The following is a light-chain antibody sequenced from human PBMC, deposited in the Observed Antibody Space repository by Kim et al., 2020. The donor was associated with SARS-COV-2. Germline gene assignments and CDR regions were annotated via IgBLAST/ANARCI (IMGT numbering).Light chain of an antibody. V-gene: IGKV1-39*01. Sequence: ASVGDRITITCRASQSISSYLNRYQQKPGTAPKLLIYAASSLQSGVPSRFSGSGSGTDFTLTISSLQPEDFATYYCQQSYSTLRTFGQGTKVEIK. CDR1: QSISSY. CDR2: AAS. J-gene: IGKJ1*01. CDR3: QQSYSTLRT.